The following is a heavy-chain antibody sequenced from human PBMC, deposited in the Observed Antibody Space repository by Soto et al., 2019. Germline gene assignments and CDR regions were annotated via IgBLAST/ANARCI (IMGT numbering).Heavy chain of an antibody. D-gene: IGHD3-3*01. CDR2: IRSKAYGGTT. V-gene: IGHV3-49*03. Sequence: GGSLRLSCTASGFTFGDYAMSWFRQAPGKGLEWVGFIRSKAYGGTTEYAASVKGRFTISRDDSKSIAYLQMNSLKTEDTAVYYCTRGTYDFWSGWNYYYMDVWGKGTTVTVSS. CDR1: GFTFGDYA. J-gene: IGHJ6*03. CDR3: TRGTYDFWSGWNYYYMDV.